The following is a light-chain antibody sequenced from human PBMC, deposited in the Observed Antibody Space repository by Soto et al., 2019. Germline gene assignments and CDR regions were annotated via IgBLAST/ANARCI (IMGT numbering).Light chain of an antibody. CDR3: QQYGSSPLFT. CDR1: QSVSSSY. Sequence: EIVLTQSPGTLSLSPGERATLSCRASQSVSSSYLAWYQQKTGQAPRLLIYGASSRATGSPARFSGSGSGTDFNLTISRREHEEFAVYYCQQYGSSPLFTFGPGTKVDIK. J-gene: IGKJ3*01. CDR2: GAS. V-gene: IGKV3-20*01.